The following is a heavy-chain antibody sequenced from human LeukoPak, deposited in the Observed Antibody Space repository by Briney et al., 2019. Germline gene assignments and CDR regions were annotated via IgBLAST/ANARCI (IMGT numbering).Heavy chain of an antibody. V-gene: IGHV1-2*02. D-gene: IGHD6-13*01. Sequence: ASVKVSCKASGYTFTAYYMHWVRQAPGQGLEWMGWINPNSGGTNYAQKFQGRVTMTRDTSISTAYMELSRLRSDDTAMYYCARLASIAAAGAMDVWGKGTTVTVSS. CDR2: INPNSGGT. CDR3: ARLASIAAAGAMDV. CDR1: GYTFTAYY. J-gene: IGHJ6*03.